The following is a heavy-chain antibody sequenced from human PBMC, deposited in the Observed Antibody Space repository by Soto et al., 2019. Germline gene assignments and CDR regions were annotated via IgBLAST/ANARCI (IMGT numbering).Heavy chain of an antibody. V-gene: IGHV3-23*01. CDR1: GVTFSNHA. CDR3: AREGALKPFSS. CDR2: ISSSGVST. Sequence: GGSLRLSCTASGVTFSNHAMSWVRQAPGKGLEYVSSISSSGVSTYYADSGRGRFTISRDNYNNTVYLQVNSLRAEDTAVYYCAREGALKPFSSWGQGALVTVSS. J-gene: IGHJ5*02.